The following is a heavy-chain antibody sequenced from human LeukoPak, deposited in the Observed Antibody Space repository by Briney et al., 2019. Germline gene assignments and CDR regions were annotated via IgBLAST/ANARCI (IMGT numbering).Heavy chain of an antibody. CDR3: ARVHRSAPLHFDG. J-gene: IGHJ4*02. CDR1: GYTFNSYG. D-gene: IGHD1-14*01. CDR2: ISGYNGNT. Sequence: ASVKVSCKASGYTFNSYGITWVQQAPGQGLEWMGWISGYNGNTDYAQKFKGRVTMTTDTSTSTAYMELRSLRSDDTAVYYCARVHRSAPLHFDGWSQGTLVTVSS. V-gene: IGHV1-18*01.